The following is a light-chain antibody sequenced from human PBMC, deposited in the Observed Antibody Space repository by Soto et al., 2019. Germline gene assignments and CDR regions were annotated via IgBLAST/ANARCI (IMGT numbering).Light chain of an antibody. V-gene: IGLV1-44*01. J-gene: IGLJ2*01. CDR3: AAWDDSLNGVI. CDR1: SSNIGSNT. Sequence: QSVVTQPPSASGTPGQRVTISCSGSSSNIGSNTVNWYQHLPGTAPKLRIYSNNQRPSGVPDRLSGSKSGTSASLAISGLQSEDEADYYCAAWDDSLNGVIFGGGTKLTVL. CDR2: SNN.